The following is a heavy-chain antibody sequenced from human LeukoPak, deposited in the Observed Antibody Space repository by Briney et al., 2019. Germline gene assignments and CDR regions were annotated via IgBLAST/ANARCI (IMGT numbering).Heavy chain of an antibody. J-gene: IGHJ4*02. Sequence: TGGSLRLSCAASGFTFSNYWMSWVRQAPGKGLEWVANIKQDGSEKYYVDSVKGRFTISRDNAKNSLYLQMNSLRAEDTAVYYCAGDRSGHLDYWGQGTLVTVSS. CDR2: IKQDGSEK. D-gene: IGHD6-19*01. V-gene: IGHV3-7*04. CDR1: GFTFSNYW. CDR3: AGDRSGHLDY.